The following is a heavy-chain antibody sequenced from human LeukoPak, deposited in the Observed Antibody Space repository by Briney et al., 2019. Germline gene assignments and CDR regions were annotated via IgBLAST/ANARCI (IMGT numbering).Heavy chain of an antibody. V-gene: IGHV3-13*04. CDR1: GFTFTTCD. CDR3: ARVCQVGAIRGPFDI. J-gene: IGHJ3*02. Sequence: GGSLRLSCAASGFTFTTCDMHWVRQATGKGLEWVSAIGTAGDTYYPGSVKGRFTTSRENAKNSLYLQMNSLRAGDTAVYYCARVCQVGAIRGPFDIWGQGTMVTVSS. CDR2: IGTAGDT. D-gene: IGHD1-26*01.